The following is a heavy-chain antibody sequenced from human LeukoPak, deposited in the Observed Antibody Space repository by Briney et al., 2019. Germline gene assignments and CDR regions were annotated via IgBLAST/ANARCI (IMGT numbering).Heavy chain of an antibody. J-gene: IGHJ5*02. Sequence: SVKVSCKASGGTFSSYAISWVRQAPGQGLEWMGGIIPIFGTANYAQKFQGRVTITADESTSTAYMELSSLRSEDTAVYYCAREDRLLDNWFDPWGQGTLVTVSS. CDR1: GGTFSSYA. D-gene: IGHD1-26*01. CDR3: AREDRLLDNWFDP. V-gene: IGHV1-69*13. CDR2: IIPIFGTA.